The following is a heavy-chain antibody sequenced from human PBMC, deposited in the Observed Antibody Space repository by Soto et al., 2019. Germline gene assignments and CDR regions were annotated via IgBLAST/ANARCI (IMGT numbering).Heavy chain of an antibody. D-gene: IGHD6-6*01. CDR2: IIPIFGTA. CDR1: GGTFSSYA. Sequence: SVKVSCKASGGTFSSYAISWVRQAPGQGLEWMGGIIPIFGTANYAQKFQGRVTITADESTSTAYMELSSLRSEDTAVYYCAREKAARGGNYFDYWGQGTLVTVSS. V-gene: IGHV1-69*13. CDR3: AREKAARGGNYFDY. J-gene: IGHJ4*02.